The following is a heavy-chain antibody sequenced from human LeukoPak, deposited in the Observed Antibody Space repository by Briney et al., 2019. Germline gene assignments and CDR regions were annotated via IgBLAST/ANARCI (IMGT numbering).Heavy chain of an antibody. J-gene: IGHJ4*02. CDR3: ALGYYDSSGYLDYFDY. V-gene: IGHV3-21*01. Sequence: AGGSLRLSCAASGFTFSSYSMNWVRQAPGKGLEWVSSISGNSIYIYYADSVKGRFTISRDNAKNSLYLQMSSLRVADTAVYYCALGYYDSSGYLDYFDYWGQGTLVTVSS. D-gene: IGHD3-22*01. CDR2: ISGNSIYI. CDR1: GFTFSSYS.